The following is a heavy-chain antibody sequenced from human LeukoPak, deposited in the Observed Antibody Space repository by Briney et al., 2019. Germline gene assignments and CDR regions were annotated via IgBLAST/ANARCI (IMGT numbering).Heavy chain of an antibody. CDR3: ARALWFGETFPAY. Sequence: PGGSLRLSCAASGFTFSDSYMTWIRQAPGKGLEWVSYISSSSSTIYYADSVKGRFTISRDNAKNSLYLQMNSLRAEDTAVYYCARALWFGETFPAYWGQGTLVTVSS. J-gene: IGHJ4*02. D-gene: IGHD3-10*01. CDR1: GFTFSDSY. V-gene: IGHV3-11*04. CDR2: ISSSSSTI.